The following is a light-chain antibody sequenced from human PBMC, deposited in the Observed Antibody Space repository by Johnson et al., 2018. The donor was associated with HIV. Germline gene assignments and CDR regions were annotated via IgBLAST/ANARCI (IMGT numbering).Light chain of an antibody. CDR2: DNN. CDR1: SSNIGNNY. CDR3: GTWDSSLSVYV. Sequence: HSVLTQPPSVSAAPGQKVTISCSGSSSNIGNNYVSWYQQLPGTAPKHLIYDNNKRPTGIPDRLSGSKSGTSATLCITGLPPGDEADYYCGTWDSSLSVYVFGTGTKVTVL. V-gene: IGLV1-51*01. J-gene: IGLJ1*01.